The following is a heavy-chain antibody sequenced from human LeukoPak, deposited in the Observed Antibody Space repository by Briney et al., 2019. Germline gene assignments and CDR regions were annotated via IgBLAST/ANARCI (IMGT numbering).Heavy chain of an antibody. D-gene: IGHD2-21*01. V-gene: IGHV3-20*04. Sequence: PGGSLRLSCAASGFTFDDYGMSWVRQAPGKGLEWVSGINWNGGSTGYADSVKGRFTISRDNAKNSLYLQMNSLRAEDTALYYRARDPAYCGGETLTCGFDPWGQGTLVTVSS. CDR3: ARDPAYCGGETLTCGFDP. J-gene: IGHJ5*02. CDR2: INWNGGST. CDR1: GFTFDDYG.